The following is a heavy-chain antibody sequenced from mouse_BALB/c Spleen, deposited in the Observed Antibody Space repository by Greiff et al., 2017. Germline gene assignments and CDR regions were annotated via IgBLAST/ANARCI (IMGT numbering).Heavy chain of an antibody. CDR1: GYSFTSYY. Sequence: QVQLQQPGPELVKPGASVKISCKASGYSFTSYYIHWVKQRPGQGLEWIGWIFPGSGNTKYNEKFKGKATLTADTSSSTAYMQLSSLTSEDSAVYFCARTTVVVPFDYWGQGTTLTVSS. J-gene: IGHJ2*01. CDR2: IFPGSGNT. D-gene: IGHD1-1*01. V-gene: IGHV1-66*01. CDR3: ARTTVVVPFDY.